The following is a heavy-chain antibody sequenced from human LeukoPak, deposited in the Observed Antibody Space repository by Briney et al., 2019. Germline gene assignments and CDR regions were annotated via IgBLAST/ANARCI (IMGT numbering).Heavy chain of an antibody. D-gene: IGHD3-9*01. J-gene: IGHJ4*02. Sequence: ASVKVSCKASGYTSTSYYMHWVRQAPGQGLEWMGIINPSGGSTSYAQKFQGRVTMTRDMSTSTVYMELSSLRSEDTAVYYCARDRYPYYFDYWGQGTLVTVSS. CDR3: ARDRYPYYFDY. CDR2: INPSGGST. V-gene: IGHV1-46*01. CDR1: GYTSTSYY.